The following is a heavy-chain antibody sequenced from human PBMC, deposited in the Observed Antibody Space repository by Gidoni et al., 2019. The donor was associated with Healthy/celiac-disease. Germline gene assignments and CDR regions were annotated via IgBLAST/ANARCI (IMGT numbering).Heavy chain of an antibody. CDR2: IYSGVST. CDR3: AIDDSGVLDY. J-gene: IGHJ4*02. CDR1: GFTVSSNY. D-gene: IGHD3-10*01. V-gene: IGHV3-53*04. Sequence: EVQLVESGGGLVQPGGSLRLAWAASGFTVSSNYMSWVRQAPGRGLEWVSVIYSGVSTYYAVSVKGRFTISRHNSMTPLSLQMNSLRAEDTAVYYCAIDDSGVLDYWGQGPLVTVSS.